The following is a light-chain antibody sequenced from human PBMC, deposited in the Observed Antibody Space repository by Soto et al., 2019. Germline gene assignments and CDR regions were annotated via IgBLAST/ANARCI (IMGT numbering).Light chain of an antibody. CDR3: QQYGSSPGK. Sequence: EIVLTQSPGTLSLSPGERATLSCRASQSVGSSYLAWYQQKPGQAPRLLIYGASSRATGIPDRFSGSGSGTDFTLTISRLEPEDFAVYYCQQYGSSPGKFGQGTKVEIK. CDR2: GAS. J-gene: IGKJ1*01. CDR1: QSVGSSY. V-gene: IGKV3-20*01.